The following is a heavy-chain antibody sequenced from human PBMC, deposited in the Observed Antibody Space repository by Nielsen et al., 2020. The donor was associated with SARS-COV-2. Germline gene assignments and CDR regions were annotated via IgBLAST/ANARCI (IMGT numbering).Heavy chain of an antibody. CDR1: GGSISSYY. Sequence: SETLSLTCTVSGGSISSYYWSWIRQPPGKGLEWIGYIYYSGSTYYNPSLKSRVTISVDTSKNQFSLKLSSVTAADTAVYYCARDRGITMVRGYYYGMDVWGQGTTVTVSS. CDR3: ARDRGITMVRGYYYGMDV. V-gene: IGHV4-30-4*01. CDR2: IYYSGST. J-gene: IGHJ6*02. D-gene: IGHD3-10*01.